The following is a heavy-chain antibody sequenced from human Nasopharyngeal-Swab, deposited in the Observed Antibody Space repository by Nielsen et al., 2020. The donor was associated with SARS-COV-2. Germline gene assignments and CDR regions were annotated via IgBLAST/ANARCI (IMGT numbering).Heavy chain of an antibody. J-gene: IGHJ2*01. CDR1: GFTFSSYW. CDR3: ARGDSYGASWYFDL. CDR2: IKQDGSEK. V-gene: IGHV3-7*01. D-gene: IGHD5-18*01. Sequence: GESLKISCAASGFTFSSYWMSWVRQAPGKGLEWVANIKQDGSEKYYVDSVKGRFTISRDNAKNSLYLQMNSLRAEDTAVYYCARGDSYGASWYFDLWGRGTLVTVSS.